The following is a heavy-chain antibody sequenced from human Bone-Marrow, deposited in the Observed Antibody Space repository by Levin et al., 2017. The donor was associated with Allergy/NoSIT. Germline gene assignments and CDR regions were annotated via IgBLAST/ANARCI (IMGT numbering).Heavy chain of an antibody. CDR2: ISYDGSTK. V-gene: IGHV3-30-3*01. D-gene: IGHD6-19*01. CDR1: GLTFSNDA. J-gene: IGHJ6*02. Sequence: QTGGSLRLSCAASGLTFSNDAMHWVRQAPGKGLEWVSVISYDGSTKYYADSVKGRFTISRDNSKNTLYLEMNSLRAEDTAMYYCARVIHDSSGWYPFYYYGMDDWGQGTAVSVSS. CDR3: ARVIHDSSGWYPFYYYGMDD.